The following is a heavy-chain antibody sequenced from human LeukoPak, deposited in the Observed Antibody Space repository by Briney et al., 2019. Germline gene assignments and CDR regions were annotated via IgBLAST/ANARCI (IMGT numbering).Heavy chain of an antibody. CDR2: IYPGDSDT. CDR3: ARQWGDCSSTSCYSAD. CDR1: GYSFTSYW. J-gene: IGHJ4*02. Sequence: GESLKISFKGSGYSFTSYWIGWVRQMSGKGLEWMGIIYPGDSDTRYSPSFQGQVTISADKSISTAYLQWSSLKAADTAIYYCARQWGDCSSTSCYSADWGQGTLVTVSS. V-gene: IGHV5-51*01. D-gene: IGHD2-2*01.